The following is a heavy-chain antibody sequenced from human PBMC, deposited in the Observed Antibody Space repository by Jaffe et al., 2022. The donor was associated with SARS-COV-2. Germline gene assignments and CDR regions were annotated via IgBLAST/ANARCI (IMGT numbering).Heavy chain of an antibody. CDR3: ARLGATNAGRFDY. D-gene: IGHD1-26*01. CDR1: GFTFSSYA. CDR2: ISYDGSNK. Sequence: QVQLVESGGGVVQPGRSLRLSCAASGFTFSSYAMHWVRQAPGKGLEWVAVISYDGSNKYYADSVKGRFTISRDNSKNTLYLQMNSLRAEDTAVYYCARLGATNAGRFDYWGQGTLVTVSS. V-gene: IGHV3-30-3*01. J-gene: IGHJ4*02.